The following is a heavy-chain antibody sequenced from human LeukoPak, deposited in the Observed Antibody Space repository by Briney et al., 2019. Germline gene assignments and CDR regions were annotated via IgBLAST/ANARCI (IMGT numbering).Heavy chain of an antibody. CDR1: GGSISSSSYY. CDR2: IYYSGST. CDR3: ARVRKVGYSIAAGVRFDY. Sequence: SETLSLTCTVSGGSISSSSYYWGWIRQPPGKGLEWIGSIYYSGSTYYNPSLKSRVTISVDTSKNQFSLKLSSVTAADTAVYYCARVRKVGYSIAAGVRFDYWGQGTLVTVSS. J-gene: IGHJ4*02. V-gene: IGHV4-39*07. D-gene: IGHD6-13*01.